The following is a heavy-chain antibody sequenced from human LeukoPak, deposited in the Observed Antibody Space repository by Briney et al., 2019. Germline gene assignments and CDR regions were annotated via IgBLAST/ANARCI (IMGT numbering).Heavy chain of an antibody. CDR3: AKNRDPQLERGSDY. J-gene: IGHJ4*02. CDR2: ISGSGGST. D-gene: IGHD3-3*01. Sequence: PGGSLRLSCTTSKFNFNSYGMTWVRQAPGRGLEWVSSISGSGGSTQYAASVQGRFTISRDNSKNTLYLQMNSLRAEDSAVYYCAKNRDPQLERGSDYWGQGTLVTVSS. V-gene: IGHV3-23*01. CDR1: KFNFNSYG.